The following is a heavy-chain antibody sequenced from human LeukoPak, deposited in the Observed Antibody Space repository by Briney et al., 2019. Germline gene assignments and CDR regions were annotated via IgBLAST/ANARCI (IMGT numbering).Heavy chain of an antibody. Sequence: SETLSLTCAVSGGSISSTSYYWAWIRQPPRTGLEWIGTIYYSGSTYHNPSLKSRVTMSVDTSRNQFSLKLSSVDAADTAVYYCAKAGVRYFDSSGLYAFDFWGQGTTVTVSS. D-gene: IGHD3-22*01. CDR1: GGSISSTSYY. J-gene: IGHJ3*01. CDR2: IYYSGST. CDR3: AKAGVRYFDSSGLYAFDF. V-gene: IGHV4-39*01.